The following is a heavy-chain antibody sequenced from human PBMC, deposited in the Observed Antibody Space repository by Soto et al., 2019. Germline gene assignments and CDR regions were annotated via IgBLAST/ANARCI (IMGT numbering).Heavy chain of an antibody. J-gene: IGHJ6*03. CDR2: ISAYNGNT. CDR1: GYTFTSYG. CDR3: ARDGRYDFCFGYFNYYYYYMDF. D-gene: IGHD3-3*01. Sequence: ASVKVSCKASGYTFTSYGISWVRQAPGQGLEWMGWISAYNGNTNYAQKLQGRVTMTTDTSTSTAYMELRSLRSDDTAVYYCARDGRYDFCFGYFNYYYYYMDFWGKGTTVTVSS. V-gene: IGHV1-18*01.